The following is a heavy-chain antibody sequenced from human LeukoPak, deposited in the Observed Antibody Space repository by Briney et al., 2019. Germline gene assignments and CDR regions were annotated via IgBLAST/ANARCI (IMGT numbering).Heavy chain of an antibody. V-gene: IGHV3-48*03. Sequence: GRSLRLSCAASGFTFSSYEMNWVRQAPGKGLEWVSYISSSGSTIYYADSVKGRFTISRDNAKNSLYLQMNSLRAEDTAVYYCVWPRRGVFAYWGQGTLVTVSS. CDR3: VWPRRGVFAY. J-gene: IGHJ4*02. D-gene: IGHD1-1*01. CDR1: GFTFSSYE. CDR2: ISSSGSTI.